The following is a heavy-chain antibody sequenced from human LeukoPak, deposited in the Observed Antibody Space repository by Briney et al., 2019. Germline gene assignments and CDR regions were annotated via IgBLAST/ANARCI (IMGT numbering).Heavy chain of an antibody. J-gene: IGHJ4*02. CDR3: ARRGSNWGYYFDY. CDR1: GGSISSYY. V-gene: IGHV4-59*08. Sequence: SETLSLTCTVSGGSISSYYWSWIRQPPGKGLEWIGYIYYSGSTNYNPSLKSRVTISVDTSKNQFSLKLSSVTAADTAVYYCARRGSNWGYYFDYWGQGTLVTVSS. D-gene: IGHD7-27*01. CDR2: IYYSGST.